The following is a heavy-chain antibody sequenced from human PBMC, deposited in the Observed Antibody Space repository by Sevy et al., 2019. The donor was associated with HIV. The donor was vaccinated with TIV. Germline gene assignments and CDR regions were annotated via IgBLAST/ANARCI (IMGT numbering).Heavy chain of an antibody. CDR2: ISGSGDIT. Sequence: GGSLRLSCAASGFTFGRFAMSWVRQAPGKGLEWVSIISGSGDITYYEQSVKGRFTISRDNSKNTLSLQMNSLRAEDTAIYFCAKTDRISALGQFDYWGQGTLVTVSS. CDR3: AKTDRISALGQFDY. D-gene: IGHD6-13*01. V-gene: IGHV3-23*01. CDR1: GFTFGRFA. J-gene: IGHJ4*02.